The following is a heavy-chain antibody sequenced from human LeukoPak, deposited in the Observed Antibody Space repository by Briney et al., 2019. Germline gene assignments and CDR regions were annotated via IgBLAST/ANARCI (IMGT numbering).Heavy chain of an antibody. D-gene: IGHD3-10*01. J-gene: IGHJ3*01. CDR2: IKQVGREK. CDR3: AREDYYGSGNYVAWGGAFDV. V-gene: IGHV3-7*01. CDR1: VFSFRSYL. Sequence: GGPLRLSCEAPVFSFRSYLMSWVRQAPGRGVGWVANIKQVGREKYYVDSVNGRFTISRDNAKLSVFLQMNSLRAEDTAVYYCAREDYYGSGNYVAWGGAFDVWGRGTTVTVSS.